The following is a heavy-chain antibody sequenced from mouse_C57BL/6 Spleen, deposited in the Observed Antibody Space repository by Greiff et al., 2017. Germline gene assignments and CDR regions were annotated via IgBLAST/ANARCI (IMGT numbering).Heavy chain of an antibody. CDR1: GYTFTSYW. V-gene: IGHV1-59*01. Sequence: QVQLKQPGAELVRPGTSVKLSCKASGYTFTSYWMHWVKPRPGQGLEWIGVIDPSDSYTNYNQKFKGKATLTVDTSSSTAYMQLSSLTSEDSAVYYCARDGKGDAMDYWGQGTSVTVSS. CDR2: IDPSDSYT. J-gene: IGHJ4*01. CDR3: ARDGKGDAMDY. D-gene: IGHD2-3*01.